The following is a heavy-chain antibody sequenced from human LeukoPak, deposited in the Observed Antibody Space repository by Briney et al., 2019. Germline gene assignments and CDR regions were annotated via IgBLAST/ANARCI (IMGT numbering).Heavy chain of an antibody. Sequence: GGSLRLSCAASGFTFSSYSLTWVRQAPGKGLEWVSSISTSSSYIYYADSVKGRFTISRDNAKNSLYLQMNSLRAEDTAVYYCARDWGYHYYYYMDVWGKGTTVTVSS. J-gene: IGHJ6*03. CDR2: ISTSSSYI. V-gene: IGHV3-21*01. CDR1: GFTFSSYS. CDR3: ARDWGYHYYYYMDV. D-gene: IGHD3-16*01.